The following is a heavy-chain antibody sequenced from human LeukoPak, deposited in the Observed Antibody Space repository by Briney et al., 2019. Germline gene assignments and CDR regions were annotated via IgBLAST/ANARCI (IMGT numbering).Heavy chain of an antibody. CDR2: ISSSGGST. CDR1: GFTFTSYA. V-gene: IGHV3-23*01. CDR3: AKDRDSGSCH. Sequence: PGGSLRHSCAASGFTFTSYAMSWVRQAPGKGLEWVSAISSSGGSTYYADSVKGRFTISRDNSKNTLYLQMNSLRAEDTAVYYCAKDRDSGSCHWGQGTLVTVSS. J-gene: IGHJ4*02. D-gene: IGHD6-13*01.